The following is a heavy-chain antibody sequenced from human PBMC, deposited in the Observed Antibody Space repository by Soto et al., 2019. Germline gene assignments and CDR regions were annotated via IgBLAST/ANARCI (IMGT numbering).Heavy chain of an antibody. V-gene: IGHV4-4*07. D-gene: IGHD6-13*01. Sequence: SETLSLTCTVSGASMNSYHWSWIRQPAGKGLEWIGRIHSSGSTNYNPSLKSRVTMSVDTSKNQFSLRLMSLTAADTAVYYCARDQGVAAAGITWFDPWGQGSLVTVSS. CDR1: GASMNSYH. CDR2: IHSSGST. J-gene: IGHJ5*02. CDR3: ARDQGVAAAGITWFDP.